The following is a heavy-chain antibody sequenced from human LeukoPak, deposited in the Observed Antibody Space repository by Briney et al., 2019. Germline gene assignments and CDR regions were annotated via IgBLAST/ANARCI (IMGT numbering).Heavy chain of an antibody. D-gene: IGHD6-13*01. V-gene: IGHV3-7*03. Sequence: GGSLRLSCAASGFTFSSYWMSWVRQPPGKGLEWVANIKQDGSEKYYVDSVKGRFTISRDNAKNSLYLQMDSLRAEDTAVYYCAREYEIAAAGNGGFDYGGQGTLVTVSS. CDR1: GFTFSSYW. CDR2: IKQDGSEK. J-gene: IGHJ4*02. CDR3: AREYEIAAAGNGGFDY.